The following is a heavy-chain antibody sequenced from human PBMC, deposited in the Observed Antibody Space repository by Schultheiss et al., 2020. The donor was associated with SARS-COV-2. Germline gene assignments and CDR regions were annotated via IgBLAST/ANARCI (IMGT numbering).Heavy chain of an antibody. CDR1: GFTFSTYP. Sequence: GSLRLSCAASGFTFSTYPMHWVRQAPGKGLEWVSAISGSGGSTYYADSVKGRFTISRDNSKNTLYLQMNSLRAEDTAVYYCAKKNYDFWSGYYTDYYYYYMDVWGKGTTVTVSS. CDR3: AKKNYDFWSGYYTDYYYYYMDV. V-gene: IGHV3-23*01. J-gene: IGHJ6*03. D-gene: IGHD3-3*01. CDR2: ISGSGGST.